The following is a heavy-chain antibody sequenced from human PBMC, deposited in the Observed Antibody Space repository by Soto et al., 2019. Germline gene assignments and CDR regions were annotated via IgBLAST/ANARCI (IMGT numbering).Heavy chain of an antibody. D-gene: IGHD2-21*02. CDR1: GFTFSTYY. Sequence: QVQLVESGGGVVQPGRSLRLSCAASGFTFSTYYMHWVRQAPGKGLEWVAAIWYDGTNKYYTDAVKGLFSITRDNSKKSRHLQRDSRRVKGLAMYYVAIIGLTVSVFLSRGACYDDSWCQGTLVTVSP. V-gene: IGHV3-33*01. J-gene: IGHJ4*02. CDR2: IWYDGTNK. CDR3: AIIGLTVSVFLSRGACYDDS.